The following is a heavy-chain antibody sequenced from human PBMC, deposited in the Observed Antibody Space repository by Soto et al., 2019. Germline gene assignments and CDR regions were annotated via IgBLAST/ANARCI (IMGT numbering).Heavy chain of an antibody. Sequence: PGESLKISCKGSGYSFTSYWIGWVRQMPGKGLEWMGIIYPGDSNTRYSPSFQGQVTISADKSITTAYLQWSSLKASDTAMYYCARHVGVVQYYNYYGMDVWGQGTTVTVSS. CDR2: IYPGDSNT. CDR3: ARHVGVVQYYNYYGMDV. J-gene: IGHJ6*02. V-gene: IGHV5-51*01. CDR1: GYSFTSYW. D-gene: IGHD3-22*01.